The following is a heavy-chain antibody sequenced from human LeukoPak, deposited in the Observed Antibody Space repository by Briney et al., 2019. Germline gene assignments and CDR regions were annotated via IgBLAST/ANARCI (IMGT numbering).Heavy chain of an antibody. CDR1: GGSFSDYY. V-gene: IGHV4-34*01. J-gene: IGHJ3*02. Sequence: SETLSPTCAVYGGSFSDYYWGWIRQPPGKGLEWIGEINHSGSTNYNPSLKSRVTISVDTSKNQFSLKLNSVTAADTAVYYCARSNIDVYYYDSRANKDAFDMWGQGTMVTVSS. CDR3: ARSNIDVYYYDSRANKDAFDM. D-gene: IGHD3-22*01. CDR2: INHSGST.